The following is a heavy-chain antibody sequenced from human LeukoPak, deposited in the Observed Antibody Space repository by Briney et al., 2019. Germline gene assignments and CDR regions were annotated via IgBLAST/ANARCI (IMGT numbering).Heavy chain of an antibody. J-gene: IGHJ4*02. V-gene: IGHV3-48*04. CDR2: ISLSGSNI. CDR3: ARDKSAAPDTSGYYGSFDK. D-gene: IGHD3-22*01. CDR1: GFTFSTYS. Sequence: PGGSLRLSCAASGFTFSTYSMSWVRQAPGKGLEWVSYISLSGSNINYADSVKGRFTISRDDAKNSLYLQMNSLRAEDTAVYYCARDKSAAPDTSGYYGSFDKWGQGTLVTVSS.